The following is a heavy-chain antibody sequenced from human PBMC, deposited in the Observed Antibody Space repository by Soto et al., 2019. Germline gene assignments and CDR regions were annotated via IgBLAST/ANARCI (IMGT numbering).Heavy chain of an antibody. CDR2: ISYDGSNK. CDR1: GFTFSSYG. D-gene: IGHD3-10*01. V-gene: IGHV3-30*18. CDR3: AKFLAPGWTGSYMDV. Sequence: QVQLVESGGGVVQPGRSLRLSCAASGFTFSSYGMHWVRQAPGKGLEWVAVISYDGSNKYYADSVKGRFTISRDNSKNTLYLQMYSLRAEDTAVYYCAKFLAPGWTGSYMDVWGQGTTVTVSS. J-gene: IGHJ6*02.